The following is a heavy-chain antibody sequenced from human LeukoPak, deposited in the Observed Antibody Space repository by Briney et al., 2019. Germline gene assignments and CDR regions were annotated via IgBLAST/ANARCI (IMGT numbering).Heavy chain of an antibody. CDR3: ARAGEYSYVRDAFDI. J-gene: IGHJ3*02. CDR1: GFTFSSYS. D-gene: IGHD5-18*01. V-gene: IGHV3-48*01. CDR2: ITASGTAM. Sequence: GGSLRLSCAASGFTFSSYSMNWVRQAPGKGLEWVSHITASGTAMFYADSVKGRFTISRDNSKNTLYLQMNSLRVEDTAVYYCARAGEYSYVRDAFDIWGQGTMVTVSS.